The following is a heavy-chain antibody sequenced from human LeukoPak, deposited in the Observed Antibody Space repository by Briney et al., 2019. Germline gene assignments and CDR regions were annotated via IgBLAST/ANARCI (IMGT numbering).Heavy chain of an antibody. CDR1: GGSISSYY. Sequence: LSLTCTVSGGSISSYYWSWVRQAPGKGLEWVSGISWNSGSIGYADSVKDRFTISRDNAKNSLYLQMNSLRAEDTALYYCAKDEGSSWPNYFDYWGQGTLVTVSS. CDR3: AKDEGSSWPNYFDY. V-gene: IGHV3-9*01. CDR2: ISWNSGSI. J-gene: IGHJ4*02. D-gene: IGHD6-13*01.